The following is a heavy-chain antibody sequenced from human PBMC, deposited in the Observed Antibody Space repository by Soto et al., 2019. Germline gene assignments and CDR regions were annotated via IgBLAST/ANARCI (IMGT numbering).Heavy chain of an antibody. CDR3: ARDFKGPKYYYGMDV. CDR1: GFTVSSNY. J-gene: IGHJ6*02. Sequence: GGSLRLSCAASGFTVSSNYMSWVRQAPGKGLEWVSVIYSGGSTYYADSVKGRFTISRDNSKNTLYLQMNSLRAEDTAVYYCARDFKGPKYYYGMDVWGQGTTVTVSS. CDR2: IYSGGST. V-gene: IGHV3-53*01.